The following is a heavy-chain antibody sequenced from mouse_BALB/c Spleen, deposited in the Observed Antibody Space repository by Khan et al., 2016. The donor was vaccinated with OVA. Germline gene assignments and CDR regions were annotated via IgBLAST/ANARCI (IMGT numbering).Heavy chain of an antibody. V-gene: IGHV1-4*01. D-gene: IGHD2-14*01. J-gene: IGHJ3*01. CDR3: VRDGAYHRNDGWFAY. Sequence: VQLQVSGAELARPGASVKMSCKASGYTFTSYTIHWIKLRPGQGLEWIGYINPSNGYTNYNQKFKDKATLTADKSSTTAYMELSSLTSDDSALYNCVRDGAYHRNDGWFAYWGQGTLVTVSA. CDR1: GYTFTSYT. CDR2: INPSNGYT.